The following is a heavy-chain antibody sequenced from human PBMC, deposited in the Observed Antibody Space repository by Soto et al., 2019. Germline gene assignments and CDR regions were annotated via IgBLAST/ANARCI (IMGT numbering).Heavy chain of an antibody. CDR3: AYSSTPFDY. CDR2: ISGSGGST. J-gene: IGHJ4*02. Sequence: GGSLIVSCAASGFTFSSYAMSWVRQAPGKGLEWVSAISGSGGSTYYADSVKGRFTISRDNSKNTLYLQMNSLRAEDTAVYYCAYSSTPFDYWGQGTLVTVSS. V-gene: IGHV3-23*01. D-gene: IGHD6-13*01. CDR1: GFTFSSYA.